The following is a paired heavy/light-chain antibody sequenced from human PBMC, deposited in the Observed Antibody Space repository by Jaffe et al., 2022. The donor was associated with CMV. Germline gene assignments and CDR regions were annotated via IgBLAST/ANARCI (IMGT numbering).Heavy chain of an antibody. CDR1: GYSFSDYS. V-gene: IGHV1-3*04. CDR2: INTANGNT. CDR3: ARESEESTRYYFYYYMDV. D-gene: IGHD3-9*01. Sequence: QVHLVQSGPEVKKPGASVKVSCKASGYSFSDYSLQWVRQAPGQRLEWMGYINTANGNTHYSQTFQGRVTMTMDTSASTAHMELSSLRSEDTAVYYCARESEESTRYYFYYYMDVWGKGTTVTVSS. J-gene: IGHJ6*03.
Light chain of an antibody. V-gene: IGLV2-11*01. CDR3: CSYVSAYSLL. CDR1: SSDIGSNTF. Sequence: QSALTQPRSVSGSPGQSVTLSCTGTSSDIGSNTFVSWYQQHPGEAPKLIIYDISKRPSGVPDRFSASKSGNAASLTISGLQAEDEADYYCCSYVSAYSLLFGGGTKLTVL. J-gene: IGLJ2*01. CDR2: DIS.